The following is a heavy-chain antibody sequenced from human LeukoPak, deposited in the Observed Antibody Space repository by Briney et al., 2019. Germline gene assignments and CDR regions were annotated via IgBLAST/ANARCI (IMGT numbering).Heavy chain of an antibody. CDR3: ARDQYDSSGYTTLGAFDI. CDR2: IYYSGST. J-gene: IGHJ3*02. D-gene: IGHD3-22*01. CDR1: GGSISSYY. Sequence: SETLSLTCTVSGGSISSYYWSWIRQPPGKGLEWIGYIYYSGSTNYNPSLKSRVTMSVDTSKNQFSLKLSSVTAADTAVYYCARDQYDSSGYTTLGAFDIWGQGTMVTVSS. V-gene: IGHV4-59*01.